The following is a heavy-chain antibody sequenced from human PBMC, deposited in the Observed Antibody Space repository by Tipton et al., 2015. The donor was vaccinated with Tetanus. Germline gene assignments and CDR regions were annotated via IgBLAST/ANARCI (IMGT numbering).Heavy chain of an antibody. J-gene: IGHJ6*03. V-gene: IGHV4-30-4*01. CDR3: ARLTCSSPSCYYYYYYYVDV. Sequence: TLSLTCSVSGDSIRSEDYYWGWIRQSPGKGLEWLGYIYYSGSTYNNPSLKSRVSISLDASKNQFSLSLNSGTAADSATYYCARLTCSSPSCYYYYYYYVDVWGTGTAVAVSS. D-gene: IGHD2-2*01. CDR2: IYYSGST. CDR1: GDSIRSEDYY.